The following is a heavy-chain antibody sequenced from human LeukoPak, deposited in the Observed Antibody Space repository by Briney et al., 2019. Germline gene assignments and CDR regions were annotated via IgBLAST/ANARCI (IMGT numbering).Heavy chain of an antibody. Sequence: SVKVSCKASGGTFSSYAISWVRQAPGQGLEWMGGLIPIFGTANYAQKLQGRVTITADRSTSTDYMELSSLRSENTGVYYCARGRAQYQLLRFDYWGQGTLVTVSS. V-gene: IGHV1-69*06. CDR1: GGTFSSYA. CDR3: ARGRAQYQLLRFDY. CDR2: LIPIFGTA. D-gene: IGHD2-2*01. J-gene: IGHJ4*02.